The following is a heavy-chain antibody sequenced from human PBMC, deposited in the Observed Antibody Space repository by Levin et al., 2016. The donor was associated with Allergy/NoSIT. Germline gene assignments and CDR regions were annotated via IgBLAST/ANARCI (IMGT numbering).Heavy chain of an antibody. CDR1: GGYLSSGSYF. Sequence: SETLSLTCLVSGGYLSSGSYFWSWIRQPPGKGLEWLGYVYSNGNTNYNPSLKSRVTISRDTSKSQFSLRLTSVTAADTAVYFCARDSHRGYRYGNFDYWGQGALVTVSS. CDR2: VYSNGNT. CDR3: ARDSHRGYRYGNFDY. J-gene: IGHJ4*02. D-gene: IGHD5-18*01. V-gene: IGHV4-61*01.